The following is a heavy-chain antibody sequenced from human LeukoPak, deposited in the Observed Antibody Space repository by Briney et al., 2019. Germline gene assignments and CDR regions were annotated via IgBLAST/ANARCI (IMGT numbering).Heavy chain of an antibody. CDR2: ISYSGST. Sequence: PSETLSLTCTLSGGSISSYYWSWIRQPPGKGLEWIGCISYSGSTNYNPSLKSRVTISVNTSKNQFSLKLSSVTAADTAVYYCARGPSTVRTFDYWGQGTLVTASS. J-gene: IGHJ4*02. D-gene: IGHD4-11*01. V-gene: IGHV4-59*01. CDR1: GGSISSYY. CDR3: ARGPSTVRTFDY.